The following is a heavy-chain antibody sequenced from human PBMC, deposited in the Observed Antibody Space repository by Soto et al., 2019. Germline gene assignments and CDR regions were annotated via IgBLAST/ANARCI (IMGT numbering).Heavy chain of an antibody. CDR2: IDPSDSRT. Sequence: GVSLKIPCEASGYMFPIYHISWVRQMPGKGLEWVGKIDPSDSRTMYRPSSRARITIAVDKSINTDNLEWGRLKASDTAMSYCARHVSNGDFDFWGQGTQVTVSS. V-gene: IGHV5-10-1*01. CDR1: GYMFPIYH. J-gene: IGHJ4*02. D-gene: IGHD2-8*01. CDR3: ARHVSNGDFDF.